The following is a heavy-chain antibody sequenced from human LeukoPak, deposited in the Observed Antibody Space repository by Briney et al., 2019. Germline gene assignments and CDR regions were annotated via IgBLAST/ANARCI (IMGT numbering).Heavy chain of an antibody. V-gene: IGHV3-30*04. CDR3: ARRQRSRYYYYMDV. D-gene: IGHD1-26*01. CDR2: ISYDGSNK. CDR1: GFTFSSYA. Sequence: RGRSLRLSCAASGFTFSSYAMHWVRQAPGKGLEWVAVISYDGSNKYYADSVKGRFTISRDNSKNTLYLQMNSLRAEDTAVYYCARRQRSRYYYYMDVWGKGTTVTVSS. J-gene: IGHJ6*03.